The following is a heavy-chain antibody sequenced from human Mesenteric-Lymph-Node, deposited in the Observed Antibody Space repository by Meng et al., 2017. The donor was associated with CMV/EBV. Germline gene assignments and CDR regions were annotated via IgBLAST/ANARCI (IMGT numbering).Heavy chain of an antibody. CDR3: ARRIGSSSWDDAFDI. CDR2: IYPGDSDT. J-gene: IGHJ3*02. V-gene: IGHV5-51*01. D-gene: IGHD6-13*01. CDR1: GYSFTSYW. Sequence: GESLKISCKGSGYSFTSYWIGWVRQMPGKGLEWMGIIYPGDSDTRYSPSFQGQVTISADKSISTAYLQWSSLKASDTAMYYCARRIGSSSWDDAFDIWGQGTMVTVSS.